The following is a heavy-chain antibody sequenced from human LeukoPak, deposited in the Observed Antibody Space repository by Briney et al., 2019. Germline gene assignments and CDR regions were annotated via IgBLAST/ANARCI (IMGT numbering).Heavy chain of an antibody. CDR1: GFTFGNAW. CDR3: TSSFYCSRNSCRPRYYYCMDG. CDR2: IKSKTDGGTT. J-gene: IGHJ6*01. D-gene: IGHD2-2*01. Sequence: PGGSLRLSCAASGFTFGNAWMSWVRQAPGKGLEWVGRIKSKTDGGTTDYAATVQCRFTIARDNLNNTLYQQMNSLKPENTAVYYCTSSFYCSRNSCRPRYYYCMDGWGKGTTVAVSS. V-gene: IGHV3-15*01.